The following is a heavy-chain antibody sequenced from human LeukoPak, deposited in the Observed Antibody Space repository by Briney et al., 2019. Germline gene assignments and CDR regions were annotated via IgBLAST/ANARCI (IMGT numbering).Heavy chain of an antibody. D-gene: IGHD6-13*01. CDR1: GFSFSGHW. CDR2: ISPTGSTT. J-gene: IGHJ4*02. V-gene: IGHV3-74*01. CDR3: ARGPSSNWSGLDF. Sequence: PGGSLRLSCAASGFSFSGHWMNWARQLPGKGLVWVSRISPTGSTTSYADSVKGRFTVSRDNAKNTLYLQVNNLRAEDTAVYYCARGPSSNWSGLDFWGQGTPLTVSS.